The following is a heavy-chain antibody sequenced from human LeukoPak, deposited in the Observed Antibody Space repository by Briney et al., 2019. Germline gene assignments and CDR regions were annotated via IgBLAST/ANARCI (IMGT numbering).Heavy chain of an antibody. CDR3: ARVGVLSSSWLLY. CDR2: ISRSATTI. CDR1: GFTFSSYE. Sequence: PGGSLRLSCAASGFTFSSYEMNWVRQAPGKGLEWVSTISRSATTIYYADSVKGRFTISRGNAKNSLSLQMNSLRAEDTAVYYCARVGVLSSSWLLYWGQGSLVTVSS. D-gene: IGHD6-13*01. J-gene: IGHJ4*02. V-gene: IGHV3-48*03.